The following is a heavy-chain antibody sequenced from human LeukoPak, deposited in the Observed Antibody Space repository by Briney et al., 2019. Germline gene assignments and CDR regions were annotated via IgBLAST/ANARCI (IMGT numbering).Heavy chain of an antibody. CDR2: VYYGKST. CDR1: GASVSTSKIY. V-gene: IGHV4-39*02. Sequence: SETLSLTCSVSGASVSTSKIYWGWIRQPPGKGLEWIGTVYYGKSTYYKPSLKSRVGISFDTTKNHFSLTLASVTAADTAVYYCATFAGPGRWLRFTHWGQGILVTVSS. CDR3: ATFAGPGRWLRFTH. J-gene: IGHJ1*01. D-gene: IGHD5-24*01.